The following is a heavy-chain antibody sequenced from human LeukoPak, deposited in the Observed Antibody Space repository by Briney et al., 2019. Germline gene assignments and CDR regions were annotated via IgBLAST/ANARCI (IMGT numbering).Heavy chain of an antibody. J-gene: IGHJ4*02. V-gene: IGHV3-33*01. CDR3: AGTYCSGARCHLGY. Sequence: GGSLRLSCAASGVTFSNYAVHWVRQGPGKGLEWVALIWNDGTDKYYADSVKGRFTISRDNSKGMLYLQMNSLRAEDTAVYYCAGTYCSGARCHLGYWGQGTLVSVSS. CDR2: IWNDGTDK. D-gene: IGHD2-15*01. CDR1: GVTFSNYA.